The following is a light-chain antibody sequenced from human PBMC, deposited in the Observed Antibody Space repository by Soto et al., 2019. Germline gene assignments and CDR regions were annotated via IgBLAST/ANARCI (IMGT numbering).Light chain of an antibody. CDR1: SSDVGGYNY. CDR3: SSHTSSSTLFYV. CDR2: DVS. Sequence: QSVLTQPASVSGSPGQSITISCTGTSSDVGGYNYVSWYQQHPGKAPKLMIYDVSNRPSGVSNRFSGSKSGNTASLTISGLQVEYEADYYCSSHTSSSTLFYVFGTGTKVTVL. V-gene: IGLV2-14*01. J-gene: IGLJ1*01.